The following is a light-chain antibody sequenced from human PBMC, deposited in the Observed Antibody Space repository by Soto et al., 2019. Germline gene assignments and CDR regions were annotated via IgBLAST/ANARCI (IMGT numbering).Light chain of an antibody. J-gene: IGKJ1*01. V-gene: IGKV1-5*01. Sequence: DIQMTQSPSTLSASVGDRVTIPCRASQTINNQLAWYQQKPGKAPKLLIFDVSSLESGVPSRFSGSGSGTEFTLTISNLQPDGFATYYCQRYDTLWTMFGQGTKVDTK. CDR1: QTINNQ. CDR2: DVS. CDR3: QRYDTLWTM.